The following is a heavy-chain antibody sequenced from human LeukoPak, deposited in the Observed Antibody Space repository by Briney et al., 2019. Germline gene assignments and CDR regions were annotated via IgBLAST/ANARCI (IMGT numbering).Heavy chain of an antibody. J-gene: IGHJ4*02. D-gene: IGHD3-10*01. Sequence: GGSLRLSCAASGFTFSSYAMTWVRQAPGKGLEWVSVISGSGSSTCYADSVKGRFTISRDNFKDTLYLQMNSLRAEDTAVYYCAKVPDYYGSGSYYGDSWGQGTLVTVSS. CDR2: ISGSGSST. V-gene: IGHV3-23*01. CDR3: AKVPDYYGSGSYYGDS. CDR1: GFTFSSYA.